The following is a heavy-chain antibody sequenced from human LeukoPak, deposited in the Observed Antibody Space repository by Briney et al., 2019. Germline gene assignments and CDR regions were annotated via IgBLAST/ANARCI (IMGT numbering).Heavy chain of an antibody. CDR2: IYTSGST. Sequence: SETLSLTCTVSGGSISSYYWSWIRQPAGKGLEWIGRIYTSGSTNYNPSLKSRVTMSVDTSKNQFSLKLSSVTAADTAVYYCVRAVGSGSFQTYYYYMDVWGKGTTATISS. CDR3: VRAVGSGSFQTYYYYMDV. CDR1: GGSISSYY. V-gene: IGHV4-4*07. J-gene: IGHJ6*03. D-gene: IGHD3-10*01.